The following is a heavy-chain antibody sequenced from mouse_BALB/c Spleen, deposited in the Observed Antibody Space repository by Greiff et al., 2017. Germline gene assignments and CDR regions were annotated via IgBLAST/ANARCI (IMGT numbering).Heavy chain of an antibody. V-gene: IGHV3-2*02. CDR3: AREAPYGSSYYWYFDV. D-gene: IGHD1-1*01. J-gene: IGHJ1*01. Sequence: EVKLQESGPGLVKPSQSLSLTCTVTGYSITSDYAWNWIRQFPGNKLEWMGYISYSGSTSYNPSLKSRISITRDTSKNQFFLQLNSVTTEDTATYYCAREAPYGSSYYWYFDVWGAGTTVTVSS. CDR1: GYSITSDYA. CDR2: ISYSGST.